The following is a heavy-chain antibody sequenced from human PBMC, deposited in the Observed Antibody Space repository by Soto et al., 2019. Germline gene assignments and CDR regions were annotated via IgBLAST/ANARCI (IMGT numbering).Heavy chain of an antibody. CDR2: IIPIFGTA. CDR1: GGTFSSYA. Sequence: QVQLVQSGAEVKKPGSSVKVSCKASGGTFSSYAISWVRQAPGQGLEWMGGIIPIFGTADYAQKFQGTVTITADESTSTAYMELSSQRSEDTAVYYCASVLELHYYYGMDVWGQGTTVTVSS. D-gene: IGHD1-7*01. V-gene: IGHV1-69*12. J-gene: IGHJ6*02. CDR3: ASVLELHYYYGMDV.